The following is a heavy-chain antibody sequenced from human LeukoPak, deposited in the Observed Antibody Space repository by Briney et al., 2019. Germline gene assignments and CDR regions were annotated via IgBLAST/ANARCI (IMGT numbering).Heavy chain of an antibody. CDR2: IRYDGSNK. V-gene: IGHV3-30*02. CDR3: ARTLPYGGNSLGWFDP. CDR1: GFTFSSYG. D-gene: IGHD4-23*01. J-gene: IGHJ5*02. Sequence: GGSLRLSCAASGFTFSSYGMHWVRQAPGKGLEWVAFIRYDGSNKYYADSVKGRFTISRDNSKNTLYLQMYSLRAEDTAVYYCARTLPYGGNSLGWFDPWGQGTLVTVSS.